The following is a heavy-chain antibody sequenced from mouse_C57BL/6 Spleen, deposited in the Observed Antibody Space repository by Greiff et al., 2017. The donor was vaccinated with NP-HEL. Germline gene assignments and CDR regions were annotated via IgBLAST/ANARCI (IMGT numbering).Heavy chain of an antibody. CDR2: IDPSDSYT. D-gene: IGHD2-5*01. J-gene: IGHJ3*01. CDR3: ARSNYDAWFAY. V-gene: IGHV1-69*01. CDR1: GYTFTSYW. Sequence: VQLQQSGAELVMPGASVKLSCKASGYTFTSYWMHWVKQRPGQGLEWIGEIDPSDSYTNYNQKFKGKSTLTVDKSSSTAYMQLSSLTSEDSAVYYCARSNYDAWFAYWGQGTLVTVSA.